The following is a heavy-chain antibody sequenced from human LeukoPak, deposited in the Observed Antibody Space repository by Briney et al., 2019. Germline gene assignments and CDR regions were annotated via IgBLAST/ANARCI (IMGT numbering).Heavy chain of an antibody. CDR1: GFTFSSYG. Sequence: PGGSLRLSCAASGFTFSSYGMSWVRQAPGKGLEWVSAISGSGGSTYYADSVKGQFTISRDNSKNTLYLQMNSLRAEDTAVYYCAKRLGDSSSWYRSEYYFDYWGQGTLVTVSS. CDR2: ISGSGGST. V-gene: IGHV3-23*01. J-gene: IGHJ4*02. D-gene: IGHD6-13*01. CDR3: AKRLGDSSSWYRSEYYFDY.